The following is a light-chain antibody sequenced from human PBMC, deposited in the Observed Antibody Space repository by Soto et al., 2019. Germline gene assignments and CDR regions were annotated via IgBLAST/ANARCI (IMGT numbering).Light chain of an antibody. Sequence: EIVLTQSPATLSLSPGERATLSCRASQSVSSYLAWYQQKRGQAPRLLIYGASRRATGIPDRFSGSGSGTDFTLTITRLEPEDFAVYYCQQYGSSRTFGQGTKVDIK. J-gene: IGKJ1*01. CDR2: GAS. CDR3: QQYGSSRT. CDR1: QSVSSY. V-gene: IGKV3-20*01.